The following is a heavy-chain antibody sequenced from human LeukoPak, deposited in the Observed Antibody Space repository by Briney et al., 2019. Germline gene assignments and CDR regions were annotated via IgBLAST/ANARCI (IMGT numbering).Heavy chain of an antibody. CDR2: SNEDGSTT. D-gene: IGHD1-26*01. Sequence: GGPLRLSCAASGFTFSSNWMHWVRQAPGKGLVWVSRSNEDGSTTNYADSVKGRFTISRDNAKNTLLLQMNSLTVDDTAVYYCVRDLGGRSGHWGQGTLVTVSS. CDR1: GFTFSSNW. V-gene: IGHV3-74*01. J-gene: IGHJ4*02. CDR3: VRDLGGRSGH.